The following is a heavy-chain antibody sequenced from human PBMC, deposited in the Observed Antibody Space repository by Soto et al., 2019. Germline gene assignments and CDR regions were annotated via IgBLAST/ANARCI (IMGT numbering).Heavy chain of an antibody. Sequence: KSSETQSLTCTASGGSVSNYYWSWIRQPPGKGLEWIGYIHDSGRTNYNPSLKSRVTISVDTSKNQFSLQLNSVIAADTAVYYCARGGASSKWLDPWGQGTLVTVSS. CDR3: ARGGASSKWLDP. J-gene: IGHJ5*02. V-gene: IGHV4-59*02. D-gene: IGHD3-10*01. CDR1: GGSVSNYY. CDR2: IHDSGRT.